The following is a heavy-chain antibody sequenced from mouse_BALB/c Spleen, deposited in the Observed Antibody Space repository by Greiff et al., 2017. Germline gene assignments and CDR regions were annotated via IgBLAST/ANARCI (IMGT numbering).Heavy chain of an antibody. CDR3: ASTHYGSSDY. D-gene: IGHD1-1*01. J-gene: IGHJ2*01. V-gene: IGHV14-3*02. Sequence: VQLQQSGAELVKPGASVKLSCTASGFNIKDTYMHWVKQRPEQGLEWIGRIDPANGNTKYDPKFQGKATITADTSSNTAYLQLSSLTSEDTAVYYCASTHYGSSDYWGQGTTLTVSS. CDR1: GFNIKDTY. CDR2: IDPANGNT.